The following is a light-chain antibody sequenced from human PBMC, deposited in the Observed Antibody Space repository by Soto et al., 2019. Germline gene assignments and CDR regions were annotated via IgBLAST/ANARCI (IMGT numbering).Light chain of an antibody. V-gene: IGLV1-47*01. J-gene: IGLJ3*02. CDR1: SSNIGSNY. Sequence: QAVVTQPPSTSGTPGQRVTISCSGSSSNIGSNYVYWYQQFPGTSPKLVIYRNDQRPSGVPDRVSGSKSGTSASLAISGLRSEDEADYYCATWDDSLSGWVFGGGTKVTVL. CDR3: ATWDDSLSGWV. CDR2: RND.